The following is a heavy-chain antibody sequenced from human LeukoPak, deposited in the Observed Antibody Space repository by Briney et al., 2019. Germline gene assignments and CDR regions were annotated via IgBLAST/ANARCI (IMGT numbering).Heavy chain of an antibody. D-gene: IGHD2-8*01. CDR2: INPSGGST. CDR3: ARDGDIVLMVSATPGYYFDY. Sequence: ASVKVSCKASGYTFTSYYMHWVRQAPGQGLEWMGIINPSGGSTSYAQKFQGRVTMTRDTSTSTVYMELSSLRSEDTAVYYCARDGDIVLMVSATPGYYFDYWGQGSLVTVSS. CDR1: GYTFTSYY. V-gene: IGHV1-46*01. J-gene: IGHJ4*02.